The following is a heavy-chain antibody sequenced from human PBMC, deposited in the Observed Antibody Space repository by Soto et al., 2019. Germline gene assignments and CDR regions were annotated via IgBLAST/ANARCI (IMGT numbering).Heavy chain of an antibody. J-gene: IGHJ5*02. CDR3: ARGPLYYDFWSGYYSWFDP. D-gene: IGHD3-3*01. CDR2: MNPNSGNT. V-gene: IGHV1-8*01. CDR1: GYTFTSYD. Sequence: GASVKVSCKASGYTFTSYDINWVRQATGQGLEWMGWMNPNSGNTGYAQKFQGRVTMTRNTSISTAYMELSSLRSEDTAVYYCARGPLYYDFWSGYYSWFDPWGQGTLVTVSS.